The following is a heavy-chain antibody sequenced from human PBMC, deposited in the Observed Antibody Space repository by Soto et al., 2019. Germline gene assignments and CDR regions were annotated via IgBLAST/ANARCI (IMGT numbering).Heavy chain of an antibody. D-gene: IGHD2-2*01. J-gene: IGHJ6*02. CDR2: IHHSGRT. V-gene: IGHV4-30-4*01. CDR3: ARVTSSYCSSVDCSGPYFYAMDV. CDR1: GDSISSGDFY. Sequence: PSETLSLTCTVSGDSISSGDFYWNWIRQPPGKGLEWIGYIHHSGRTFYNPSLKSRLTTSIDTSKNQFSLRLRSVTAADTAVYYCARVTSSYCSSVDCSGPYFYAMDVWGQGTKVTVSS.